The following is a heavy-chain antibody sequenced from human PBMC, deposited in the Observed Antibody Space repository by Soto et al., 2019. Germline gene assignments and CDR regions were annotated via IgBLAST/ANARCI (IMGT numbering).Heavy chain of an antibody. Sequence: SVKVSCKASGGTFSSYTISWVRQAPGQGLEWMGRIIPILGIANYAQKFQGRVTITADKSTSTAYMELSSLRSEDTAVYYCARSYGSGPTYFDYWGQGTLVTVSS. CDR2: IIPILGIA. D-gene: IGHD3-10*01. CDR3: ARSYGSGPTYFDY. V-gene: IGHV1-69*02. CDR1: GGTFSSYT. J-gene: IGHJ4*02.